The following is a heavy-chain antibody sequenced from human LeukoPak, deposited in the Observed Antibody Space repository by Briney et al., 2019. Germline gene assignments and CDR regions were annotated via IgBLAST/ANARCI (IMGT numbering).Heavy chain of an antibody. D-gene: IGHD4-23*01. CDR2: INHSGST. V-gene: IGHV4-34*01. CDR3: ARAAGPTTVVTR. J-gene: IGHJ4*02. Sequence: SETLSLTCAVYGGSFSGYYWTWIRQPPGKGLEWIGEINHSGSTNYNPSLKGRVTISVDTSKNQFSLKLRSVTAADTAVYYCARAAGPTTVVTRWRQGTLDTVSS. CDR1: GGSFSGYY.